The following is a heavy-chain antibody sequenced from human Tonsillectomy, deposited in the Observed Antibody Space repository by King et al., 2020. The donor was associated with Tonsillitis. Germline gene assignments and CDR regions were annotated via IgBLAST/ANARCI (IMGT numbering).Heavy chain of an antibody. V-gene: IGHV3-64D*06. J-gene: IGHJ4*02. CDR1: GFTFSNYA. Sequence: VQLVESGGGLVQPGGSLRLSCSVSGFTFSNYAMHWVRQAPGKGLEYVSAISSNGGSTYYADSVKGRFTISRDNSKNTLYLQMSSLRAEDTAVYYCVKASYVYASPAYLSWGQGTLVTVSS. D-gene: IGHD3-22*01. CDR3: VKASYVYASPAYLS. CDR2: ISSNGGST.